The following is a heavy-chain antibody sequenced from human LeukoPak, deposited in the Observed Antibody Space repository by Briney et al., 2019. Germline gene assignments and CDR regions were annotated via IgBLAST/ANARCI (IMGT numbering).Heavy chain of an antibody. CDR2: IYPTSGDT. Sequence: WASVKVSCKASGYTFTGHYMHWVRQAPGQGLEWMGWIYPTSGDTDYSHIFEGRVTMTRDTSTSTAYMELSRLRSDDTAVYYCARAAIAVAGDYHYHYMDVWGKGTTVTVSS. CDR3: ARAAIAVAGDYHYHYMDV. D-gene: IGHD6-19*01. V-gene: IGHV1-2*02. CDR1: GYTFTGHY. J-gene: IGHJ6*03.